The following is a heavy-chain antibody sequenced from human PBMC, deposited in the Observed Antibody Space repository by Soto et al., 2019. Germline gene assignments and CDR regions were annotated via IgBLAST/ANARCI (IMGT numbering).Heavy chain of an antibody. CDR2: IIPILGIA. D-gene: IGHD3-22*01. CDR1: GGTFSSYT. V-gene: IGHV1-69*02. CDR3: ASSINVIVVVNNWYFDL. Sequence: QVQLVQSGAEVKKPGSSVKVSCKASGGTFSSYTISWVRQAPGQGLEWMGRIIPILGIANYAQKFQGRVTITADKSTSTAYMELSSLRSDDTAVYYCASSINVIVVVNNWYFDLWGRGTLVTVSS. J-gene: IGHJ2*01.